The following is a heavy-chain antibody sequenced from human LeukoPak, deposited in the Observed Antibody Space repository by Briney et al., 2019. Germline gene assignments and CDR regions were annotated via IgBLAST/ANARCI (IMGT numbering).Heavy chain of an antibody. Sequence: GSLRLSCAASGFTVSSNYMSWVRQAPGKGLEWVSVIYSGGSTYYADSVKGRFTISRDNSKNTLYLQMNSLRAEDTAVYYCARQYSRNDAFDIWGQGTMVTVSS. CDR3: ARQYSRNDAFDI. J-gene: IGHJ3*02. CDR2: IYSGGST. V-gene: IGHV3-66*04. CDR1: GFTVSSNY. D-gene: IGHD6-13*01.